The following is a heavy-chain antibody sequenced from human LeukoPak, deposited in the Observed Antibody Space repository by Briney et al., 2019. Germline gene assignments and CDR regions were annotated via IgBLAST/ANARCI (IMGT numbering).Heavy chain of an antibody. Sequence: ASVKVSCKASGYTFTSYYMHWVRQAPGQGLEWMGIIDPSGGSTSYAQKFQGRVTMTRDMSTSTAYMELRSLRSDDTAVYYCARDHPVGAAATDYWGQGTLVTVSS. CDR3: ARDHPVGAAATDY. D-gene: IGHD6-13*01. J-gene: IGHJ4*02. CDR2: IDPSGGST. CDR1: GYTFTSYY. V-gene: IGHV1-46*01.